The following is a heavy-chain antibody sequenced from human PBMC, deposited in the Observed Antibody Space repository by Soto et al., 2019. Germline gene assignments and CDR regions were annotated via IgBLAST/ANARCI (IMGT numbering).Heavy chain of an antibody. CDR3: AAPRGYYGSGSYFFGPPDYYGMDV. D-gene: IGHD3-10*01. Sequence: GASVKVSCKASGYTFTSYGISWVRQARGQRLERIGWIVVGSGNANYAQKFQERVTITRDMSTSTAYMELSSLRSEDTAVYYCAAPRGYYGSGSYFFGPPDYYGMDVWGQGTTVTVSS. CDR1: GYTFTSYG. CDR2: IVVGSGNA. V-gene: IGHV1-58*02. J-gene: IGHJ6*02.